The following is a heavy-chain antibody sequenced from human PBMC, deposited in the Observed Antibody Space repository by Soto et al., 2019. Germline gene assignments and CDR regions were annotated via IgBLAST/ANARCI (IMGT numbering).Heavy chain of an antibody. V-gene: IGHV3-23*01. CDR1: GFTFSNYA. CDR2: ISGSGDNT. CDR3: AKRPLAARNTDY. D-gene: IGHD6-6*01. J-gene: IGHJ4*02. Sequence: EVQLLESGGGLVQPGGSLRLSCAASGFTFSNYAMTWVRQAPGKGLEWVSTISGSGDNTYYADSVRGRFTISRDNSKNTLYLLMNSLRADDTAVYYCAKRPLAARNTDYWCQGTLVTVSS.